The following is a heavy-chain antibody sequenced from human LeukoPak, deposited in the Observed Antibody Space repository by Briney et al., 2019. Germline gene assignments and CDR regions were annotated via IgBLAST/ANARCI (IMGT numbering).Heavy chain of an antibody. CDR1: GFTFSSYA. CDR3: AKDRYGSSSDDAFDI. CDR2: MSGGGGRT. J-gene: IGHJ3*02. D-gene: IGHD6-13*01. Sequence: PGASLRLSCAASGFTFSSYAMSWVRQAPGKGLEWVSAMSGGGGRTYYADSVKGRFTTSRDISKSTLYLQMNSLRAEDTALYYCAKDRYGSSSDDAFDIWGQGTMVTVSS. V-gene: IGHV3-23*01.